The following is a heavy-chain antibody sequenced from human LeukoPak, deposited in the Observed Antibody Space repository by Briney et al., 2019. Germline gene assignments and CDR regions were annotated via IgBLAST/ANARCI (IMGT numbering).Heavy chain of an antibody. D-gene: IGHD2-15*01. V-gene: IGHV4-59*01. CDR2: IYYSGST. CDR3: ARELGYCSGGSCYPYNWFDP. J-gene: IGHJ5*02. CDR1: GGSISSYD. Sequence: PSETLSLTCTVSGGSISSYDWSWIRQPPGKGLEWIGYIYYSGSTNYNPSLKSRVTISVDTSKNQFSLKLSSVTAADTAVYYCARELGYCSGGSCYPYNWFDPWGQGTLVTVSS.